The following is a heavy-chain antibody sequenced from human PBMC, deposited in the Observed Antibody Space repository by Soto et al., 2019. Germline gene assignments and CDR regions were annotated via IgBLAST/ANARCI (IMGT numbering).Heavy chain of an antibody. V-gene: IGHV5-51*01. D-gene: IGHD3-3*01. J-gene: IGHJ6*03. CDR2: IYPGDSDT. CDR1: GYSFTSYW. Sequence: GASLKISCKGSGYSFTSYWIGWVRQMPGKGLEWMGIIYPGDSDTRYSPSFQGQVTISADKSISTAYLQWSSLKASDTAMYYCARTLVYYDFWSGRTPYYYMDVWGKGTTVTVSS. CDR3: ARTLVYYDFWSGRTPYYYMDV.